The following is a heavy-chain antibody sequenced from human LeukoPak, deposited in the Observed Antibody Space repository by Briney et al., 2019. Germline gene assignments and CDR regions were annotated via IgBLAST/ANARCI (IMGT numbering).Heavy chain of an antibody. D-gene: IGHD5-18*01. CDR2: IYYSGST. V-gene: IGHV4-59*01. Sequence: SETLSLTCTVSGGSISSYYWSWIRQPPGKGLEWIGYIYYSGSTYYRPSLKSRVTISVDTSKNQFSLKLNSVTAADTAVYYCARVLLEGGYSYGFGALDYWGQGTLVTVSS. J-gene: IGHJ4*02. CDR3: ARVLLEGGYSYGFGALDY. CDR1: GGSISSYY.